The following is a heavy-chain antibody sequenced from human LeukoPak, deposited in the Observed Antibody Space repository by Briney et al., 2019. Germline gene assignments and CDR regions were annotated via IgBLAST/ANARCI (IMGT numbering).Heavy chain of an antibody. J-gene: IGHJ4*02. V-gene: IGHV3-23*01. D-gene: IGHD1-26*01. CDR3: AKLVRVGTSYYFDY. CDR1: GLTFSNYG. Sequence: GGSLRLSCAASGLTFSNYGMSWVRQAPGKGLEWVSLISNGGAYIYYADSVKGRFSISRDNSRNTLYLQMNSLRAEDTAVYYCAKLVRVGTSYYFDYWGQGTLVTVSS. CDR2: ISNGGAYI.